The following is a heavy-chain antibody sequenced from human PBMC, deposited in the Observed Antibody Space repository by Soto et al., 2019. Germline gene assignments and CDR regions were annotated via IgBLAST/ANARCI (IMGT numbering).Heavy chain of an antibody. CDR3: ARVEYILTGYYNRPNAFDI. J-gene: IGHJ3*02. CDR2: ISAYNGNT. D-gene: IGHD3-9*01. CDR1: GYTFTSYG. Sequence: GASVKVSCKASGYTFTSYGISWVRQAPGQGLECMGWISAYNGNTNYAQKLQGRVTMTTDTSTSTAYMELRSLRSDDTAVYYCARVEYILTGYYNRPNAFDIWGQGTMVTVSS. V-gene: IGHV1-18*01.